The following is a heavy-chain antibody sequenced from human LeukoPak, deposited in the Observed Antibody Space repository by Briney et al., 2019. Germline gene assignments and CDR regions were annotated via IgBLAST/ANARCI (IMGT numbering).Heavy chain of an antibody. CDR2: IIPIFGTA. V-gene: IGHV1-69*05. D-gene: IGHD6-13*01. CDR1: GGTFSSYA. Sequence: SVKVSCKASGGTFSSYAISWVRQAPGQGLEWMGGIIPIFGTANYAQKFQGRVTITTDESTSTAYMELSSLRSEDTAVYYCARHGGIAAAVYLDYWGQGTLVTVSS. CDR3: ARHGGIAAAVYLDY. J-gene: IGHJ4*02.